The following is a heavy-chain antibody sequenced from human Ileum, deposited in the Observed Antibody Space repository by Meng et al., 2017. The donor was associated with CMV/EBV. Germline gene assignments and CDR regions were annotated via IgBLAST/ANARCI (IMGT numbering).Heavy chain of an antibody. CDR2: INTKTGNP. CDR1: GYTFISYG. J-gene: IGHJ4*02. D-gene: IGHD5-18*01. Sequence: QVQLVQSGSGLKEPGASVKVSCKTSGYTFISYGINWVREAPGQRLEWMGWINTKTGNPTYAQDFTGRFVFSLDTSVSTAYLQISSLRAEDTAVYYCTRGAGAHTAKFDYWGQGTLVTVSS. CDR3: TRGAGAHTAKFDY. V-gene: IGHV7-4-1*02.